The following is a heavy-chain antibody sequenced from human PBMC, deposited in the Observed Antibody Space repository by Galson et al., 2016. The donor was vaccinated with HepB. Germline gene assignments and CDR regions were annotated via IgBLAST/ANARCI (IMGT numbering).Heavy chain of an antibody. CDR2: VYHSGTT. CDR1: GGSIGNQY. Sequence: SETLSLTCTVSGGSIGNQYWSWIRQSPGKGLEWIGYVYHSGTTNYNPSLEGRVTMSVDTATNQIFLNLRAVTAADTAVYYCARDKGVAVALRWFEYRGQGTLVTVSS. J-gene: IGHJ5*01. D-gene: IGHD6-19*01. V-gene: IGHV4-59*11. CDR3: ARDKGVAVALRWFEY.